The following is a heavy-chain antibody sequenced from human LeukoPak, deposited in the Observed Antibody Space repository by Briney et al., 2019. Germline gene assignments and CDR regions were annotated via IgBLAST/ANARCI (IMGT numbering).Heavy chain of an antibody. CDR3: ARRSEFGVLYYMDV. V-gene: IGHV3-48*01. CDR1: GFAFSTYS. Sequence: GGSLRLSCAASGFAFSTYSMNWVRQAPGKGLEWVSYISGSSGTIYYADSVKGRFTISRDNAKNSLYLQMNSLRAEDTAVYYCARRSEFGVLYYMDVWGKGTTVTVSS. J-gene: IGHJ6*03. D-gene: IGHD3-16*01. CDR2: ISGSSGTI.